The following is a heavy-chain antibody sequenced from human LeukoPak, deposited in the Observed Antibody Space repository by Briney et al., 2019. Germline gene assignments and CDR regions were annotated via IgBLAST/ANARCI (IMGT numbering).Heavy chain of an antibody. D-gene: IGHD6-13*01. CDR3: ARVAADGIYFDY. Sequence: GGSLRLSCAASGFTFSNYDMHWVRRPTRKGLEWVSSIEVSGDTYSPDSVKGRFTISRENAKNSLFLQMNSLRADDTAIYYCARVAADGIYFDYWGQGTLVTVAS. CDR1: GFTFSNYD. CDR2: IEVSGDT. J-gene: IGHJ4*02. V-gene: IGHV3-13*04.